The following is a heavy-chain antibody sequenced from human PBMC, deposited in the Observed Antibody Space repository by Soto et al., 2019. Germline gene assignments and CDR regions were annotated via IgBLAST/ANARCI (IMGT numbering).Heavy chain of an antibody. Sequence: QLQLVESGGGVVQPGRSLRLSCAVSGFTFSSYGMHWVRQAPGKGLEWVAVISNDGSNTYYADSVKGRFTISRANSKNTLHLKMNSLRAEDTAVYSCAKQVTPRSSGWPDAFDIWGQGTMVSVSS. CDR3: AKQVTPRSSGWPDAFDI. D-gene: IGHD6-19*01. CDR2: ISNDGSNT. V-gene: IGHV3-30*18. J-gene: IGHJ3*02. CDR1: GFTFSSYG.